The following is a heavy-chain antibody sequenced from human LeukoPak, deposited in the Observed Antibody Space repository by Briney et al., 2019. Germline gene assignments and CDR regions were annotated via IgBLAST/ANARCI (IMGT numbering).Heavy chain of an antibody. J-gene: IGHJ4*02. CDR2: ITSSSSYI. CDR1: GFTFSGYN. CDR3: ARGYYHDSSGYPYYFDY. Sequence: PGGSLRLSCAASGFTFSGYNMNWVRQAPGKGLEWVSSITSSSSYIYYTDSVKGRFTISRDNAKNSLSPQMNSLRAEDTAVYYCARGYYHDSSGYPYYFDYWGQGTLVTVSS. V-gene: IGHV3-21*01. D-gene: IGHD3-22*01.